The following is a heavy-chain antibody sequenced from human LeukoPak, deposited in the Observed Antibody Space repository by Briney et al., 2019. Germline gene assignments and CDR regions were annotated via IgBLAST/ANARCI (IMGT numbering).Heavy chain of an antibody. Sequence: GASVKVSCKASGYTFTSYDINWVRQATGQGLEWMGWMNPNSGNTGYAQKFQGRVTMTRNTSISTAYMELSSLRSEDTAVYYCARGRYSSSWYPDFYYYYGMDVWGQGTTVTVSS. CDR1: GYTFTSYD. CDR3: ARGRYSSSWYPDFYYYYGMDV. CDR2: MNPNSGNT. J-gene: IGHJ6*02. V-gene: IGHV1-8*01. D-gene: IGHD6-13*01.